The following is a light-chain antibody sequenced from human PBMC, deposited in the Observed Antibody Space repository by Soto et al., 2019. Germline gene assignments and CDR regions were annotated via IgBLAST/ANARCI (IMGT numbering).Light chain of an antibody. CDR2: EVS. CDR3: SSYTSSSTDVV. V-gene: IGLV2-14*01. J-gene: IGLJ2*01. Sequence: QSALTQPASVSGSPGQSITISCTGTSSDVGGHNYVSWYQQHPGKAPKLIICEVSNRPSGVSNRFSGSKSGNTASLTISGLHAEDEADYYCSSYTSSSTDVVFGGGTKLTVL. CDR1: SSDVGGHNY.